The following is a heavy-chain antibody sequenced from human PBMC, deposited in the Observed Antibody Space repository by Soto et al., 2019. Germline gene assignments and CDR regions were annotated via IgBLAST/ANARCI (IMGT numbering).Heavy chain of an antibody. CDR1: GFTFRKYG. CDR3: AKDIQALLVPNYYFDY. J-gene: IGHJ4*02. Sequence: GGSLRLSCVASGFTFRKYGMHWVRQAPGKGLEWVAVISYEGSRKFYTDSVRGRFTISRDDSKNTVYLQMNSLRPDDTALYYCAKDIQALLVPNYYFDYWGQGALVTVSS. D-gene: IGHD2-15*01. V-gene: IGHV3-30*18. CDR2: ISYEGSRK.